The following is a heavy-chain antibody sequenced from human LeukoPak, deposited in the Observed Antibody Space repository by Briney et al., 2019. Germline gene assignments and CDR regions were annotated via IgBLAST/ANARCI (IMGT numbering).Heavy chain of an antibody. J-gene: IGHJ5*01. Sequence: KTSETLSLTCTVSGGSISSSSFYWSWIRQPPGKGLEWIGYIYYTGSTNYNSSLKSRVTISVDTSKNQFSLNLSSVTAADTAMYYCARAVLATKSEHWFDSWGQGTLVTVSS. CDR1: GGSISSSSFY. CDR2: IYYTGST. V-gene: IGHV4-61*01. D-gene: IGHD2-8*01. CDR3: ARAVLATKSEHWFDS.